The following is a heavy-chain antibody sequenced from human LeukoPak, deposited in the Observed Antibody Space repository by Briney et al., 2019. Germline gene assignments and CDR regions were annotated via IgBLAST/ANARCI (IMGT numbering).Heavy chain of an antibody. Sequence: SETLSLTCTVSGGSISSSKYYWGWIRQPPGRGLEWIGSIHYSGNTYYNPSLKSRVTISVDTSKNQFSLKLSSVTAADTAVYYCARAGTTVSTRGSFDYWGQGTLVTVSS. CDR3: ARAGTTVSTRGSFDY. V-gene: IGHV4-39*07. CDR1: GGSISSSKYY. J-gene: IGHJ4*02. CDR2: IHYSGNT. D-gene: IGHD4-17*01.